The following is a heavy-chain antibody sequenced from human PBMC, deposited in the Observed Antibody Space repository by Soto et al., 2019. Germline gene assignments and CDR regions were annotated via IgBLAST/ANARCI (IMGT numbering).Heavy chain of an antibody. CDR2: LSWNGVTI. D-gene: IGHD3-22*01. CDR3: AASRAYDSSDYSGYHSGMDV. J-gene: IGHJ6*02. V-gene: IGHV3-9*01. CDR1: GFTFDDYA. Sequence: EVQLVESGGGLVQPGRSLRLSCAASGFTFDDYAMHWVRQVPGKGLKWVSGLSWNGVTIGYAASVKGRFTISRANAKRSVYLQMNGLRPEATALYYCAASRAYDSSDYSGYHSGMDVWGLGTTVTVSS.